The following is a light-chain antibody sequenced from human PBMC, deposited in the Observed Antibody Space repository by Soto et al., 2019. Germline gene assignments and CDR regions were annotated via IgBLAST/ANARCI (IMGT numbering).Light chain of an antibody. J-gene: IGLJ2*01. CDR3: SSHTSSNTHVV. Sequence: QSALTQPASVSGSPGQSITISCTGTSSDVGGYNYVSWYQQYPGKAPKLMIYEVNNRPSGVSNRFSGSKSGNTASLTISGLQAEDEADYYCSSHTSSNTHVVFGGGTKLTVL. V-gene: IGLV2-14*01. CDR1: SSDVGGYNY. CDR2: EVN.